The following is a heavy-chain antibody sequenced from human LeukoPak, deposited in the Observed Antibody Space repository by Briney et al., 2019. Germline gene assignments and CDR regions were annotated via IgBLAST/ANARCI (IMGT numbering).Heavy chain of an antibody. D-gene: IGHD2-2*01. CDR1: GFTFSNYA. Sequence: GGSLRLSCAASGFTFSNYAMNWVRRAPGKGLEWVSVISDTGGSTYYADSVKGRFTISRDNSKNTLYLQMNSLRVEDTAVYYCAKASLQYGVGTSYWGQGTLVTVSS. J-gene: IGHJ4*02. CDR2: ISDTGGST. CDR3: AKASLQYGVGTSY. V-gene: IGHV3-23*01.